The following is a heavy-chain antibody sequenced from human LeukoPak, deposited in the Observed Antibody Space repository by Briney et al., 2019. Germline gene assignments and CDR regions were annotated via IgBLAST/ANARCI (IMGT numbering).Heavy chain of an antibody. CDR3: TTDVVVVPAATGEDYFDY. CDR1: GFTFSNAW. CDR2: IKSKTDGGTT. V-gene: IGHV3-15*01. Sequence: PGGSLRLSCAASGFTFSNAWMSWVRQAPGKGLEWVGRIKSKTDGGTTDYAAPVKGRLTISRDDSKNTLYLQMNSLKTEDTAVYYCTTDVVVVPAATGEDYFDYWGQGTLVTVSS. J-gene: IGHJ4*02. D-gene: IGHD2-2*01.